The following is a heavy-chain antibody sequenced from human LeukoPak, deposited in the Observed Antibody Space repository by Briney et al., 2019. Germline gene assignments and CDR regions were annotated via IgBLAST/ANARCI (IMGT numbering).Heavy chain of an antibody. J-gene: IGHJ4*02. D-gene: IGHD3-22*01. CDR2: IYTSAST. Sequence: PSETLSLTCTVSGGSISSYYWSWIRQPAAKGLEWIGRIYTSASTNYNPSLKSRVTMSVDTSKNQFSLRLSSVTAADTALYYCASGYFDSSGYYNYWGQGTLVTVSS. CDR3: ASGYFDSSGYYNY. V-gene: IGHV4-4*07. CDR1: GGSISSYY.